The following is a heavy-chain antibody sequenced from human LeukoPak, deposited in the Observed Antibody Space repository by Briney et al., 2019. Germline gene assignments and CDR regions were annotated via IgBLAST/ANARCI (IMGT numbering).Heavy chain of an antibody. CDR3: ARLSSSGYIIYFDY. Sequence: EASVKVSCKAPGYTFTDYYMHWVRQAPGQGLEWMGWINPNSGVTNYAQKFQGRVTMTRDTSVSTAYMELGRLRSDDTAVYYCARLSSSGYIIYFDYWGQGTLVTVSS. D-gene: IGHD5-12*01. J-gene: IGHJ4*02. V-gene: IGHV1-2*02. CDR2: INPNSGVT. CDR1: GYTFTDYY.